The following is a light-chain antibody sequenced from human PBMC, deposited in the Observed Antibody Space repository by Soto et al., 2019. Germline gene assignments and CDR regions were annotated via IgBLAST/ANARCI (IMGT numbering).Light chain of an antibody. CDR2: DVS. Sequence: QSVLTQSPSASGSPGQSVTISCTGTGSDIGGYNSVSWYQQHPGKAPKVMIYDVSKRPSGVPDRFSGSKSGNTASLTVSALQAEDEADYYCSSYTDRNNLVFGTGTKV. V-gene: IGLV2-8*01. CDR1: GSDIGGYNS. CDR3: SSYTDRNNLV. J-gene: IGLJ1*01.